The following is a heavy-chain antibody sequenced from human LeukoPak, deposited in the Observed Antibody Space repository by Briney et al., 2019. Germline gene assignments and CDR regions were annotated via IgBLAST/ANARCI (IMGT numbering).Heavy chain of an antibody. Sequence: PGGSLRLSCAASGFTFSSYGMHWVRQAPGKGLEWVAVIWYDGSNKYYADSVKGRFTISRDNSKNTLYLQMNSLRAEDTAVYYCAKDRVFYYYDSSGIDYWGQGTLVTVSS. CDR1: GFTFSSYG. CDR2: IWYDGSNK. CDR3: AKDRVFYYYDSSGIDY. J-gene: IGHJ4*02. V-gene: IGHV3-33*06. D-gene: IGHD3-22*01.